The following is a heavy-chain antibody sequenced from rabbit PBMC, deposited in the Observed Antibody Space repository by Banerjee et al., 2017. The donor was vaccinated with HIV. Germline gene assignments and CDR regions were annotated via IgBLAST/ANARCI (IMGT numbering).Heavy chain of an antibody. Sequence: QSLEESGGDLVKPGASLTLTCTASGFTLSSRYWICWVRQAPGKGLEWIACIYAGSSGSTYYASWAKGRFTISKTSSTTVTLQMTSLTAADTATYFCARGSSYYSYYYVMDLWGQGTLVTVS. CDR2: IYAGSSGST. V-gene: IGHV1S40*01. J-gene: IGHJ6*01. CDR3: ARGSSYYSYYYVMDL. CDR1: GFTLSSRYW. D-gene: IGHD8-1*01.